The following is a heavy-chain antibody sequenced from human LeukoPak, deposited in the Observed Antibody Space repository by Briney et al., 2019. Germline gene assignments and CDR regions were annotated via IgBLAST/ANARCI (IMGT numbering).Heavy chain of an antibody. CDR1: GGSFSGYY. CDR2: INHSGST. Sequence: PSETLSLTCAVYGGSFSGYYWSWIRQPPGKGLEWIGEINHSGSTNYNPSLKSRVTISVDTSKSQFSLKLSSVTAADTAVYYCARGLNGMDVWGKGTTVTVSS. CDR3: ARGLNGMDV. J-gene: IGHJ6*04. V-gene: IGHV4-34*01.